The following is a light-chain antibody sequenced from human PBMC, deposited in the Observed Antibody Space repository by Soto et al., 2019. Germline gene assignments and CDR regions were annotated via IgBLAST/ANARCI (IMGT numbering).Light chain of an antibody. Sequence: QSALTQPASVSGSPGHSITISCTGTSSDVGGSNYISWYQQYPGKAPKLMIFEVTYRPSGVSNRFSGSKSGNTASLTISGLQPEDEGDYYCSSYSTNTTLVLFGGGTKLTVL. J-gene: IGLJ2*01. CDR2: EVT. CDR1: SSDVGGSNY. CDR3: SSYSTNTTLVL. V-gene: IGLV2-14*01.